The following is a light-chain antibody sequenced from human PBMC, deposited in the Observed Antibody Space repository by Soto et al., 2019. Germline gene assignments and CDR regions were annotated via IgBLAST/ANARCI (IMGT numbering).Light chain of an antibody. V-gene: IGKV1-6*02. Sequence: AIQMAQSPSSLSASVGDRFTITCRASQGIGNDVGWFQQKPGKAPKLLIYAAATLQSGVPSRFSGSRSGTDFTLTISSLQPEDFATYYCLQDHNSPLTFGGGTKVEIK. CDR2: AAA. CDR3: LQDHNSPLT. CDR1: QGIGND. J-gene: IGKJ4*01.